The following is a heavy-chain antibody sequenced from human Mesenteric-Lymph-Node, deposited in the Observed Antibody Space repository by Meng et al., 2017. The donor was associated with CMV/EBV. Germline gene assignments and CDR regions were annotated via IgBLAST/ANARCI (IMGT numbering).Heavy chain of an antibody. CDR2: INHSGST. J-gene: IGHJ5*02. CDR3: ARHYSSSSYGWFDP. V-gene: IGHV4-34*01. D-gene: IGHD6-6*01. CDR1: GESFSGYY. Sequence: GSLRLSCAVYGESFSGYYWSWIRQPPGKGLEWIGEINHSGSTNYSPSLKSRVTISVDTSKNQFSLNLSSVTAADTAVYYCARHYSSSSYGWFDPWGQGTLVTVSS.